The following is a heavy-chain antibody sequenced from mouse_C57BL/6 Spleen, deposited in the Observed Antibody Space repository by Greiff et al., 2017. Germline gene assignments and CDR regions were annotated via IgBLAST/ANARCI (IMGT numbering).Heavy chain of an antibody. J-gene: IGHJ4*01. CDR2: IHPNSGST. Sequence: VQLQQPGAELVKPGASVKLSCKASGYTFTSYWMHWVKQRPGQGLAWIGMIHPNSGSTNYNEKFKSKATLTVDKSSSTAYMQLSSLTSEDSAVYYCARRGRDAMDYWGQGTSVTVSS. V-gene: IGHV1-64*01. CDR3: ARRGRDAMDY. CDR1: GYTFTSYW. D-gene: IGHD3-3*01.